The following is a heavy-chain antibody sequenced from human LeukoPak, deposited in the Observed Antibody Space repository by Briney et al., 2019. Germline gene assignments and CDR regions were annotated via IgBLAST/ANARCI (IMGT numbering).Heavy chain of an antibody. CDR2: IYYSGST. CDR3: ARDRARGRFDY. V-gene: IGHV4-31*03. Sequence: SETLSLTCTVSGGSISSGDYYWSWIRQHPGKGLEWIGYIYYSGSTYYNPSLKSRVTISVDTSKNQFSLKLSSVTAADTAVYYCARDRARGRFDYWGQGTLVTVSS. J-gene: IGHJ4*02. D-gene: IGHD1-26*01. CDR1: GGSISSGDYY.